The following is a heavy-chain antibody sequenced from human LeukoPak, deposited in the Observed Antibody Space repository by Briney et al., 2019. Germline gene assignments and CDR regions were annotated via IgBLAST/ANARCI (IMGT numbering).Heavy chain of an antibody. D-gene: IGHD3-16*02. V-gene: IGHV1-69*05. Sequence: SVKVSCKASGGTFSSYAISWVRQAPGQGLEWMGGIIPIFGTANYAQKFQGRVTITRDTSASTAYMELSSLRSEDTAVYYCARDKIMTTFGGVIVSTYFDYWGQGTLVTVSS. J-gene: IGHJ4*02. CDR3: ARDKIMTTFGGVIVSTYFDY. CDR2: IIPIFGTA. CDR1: GGTFSSYA.